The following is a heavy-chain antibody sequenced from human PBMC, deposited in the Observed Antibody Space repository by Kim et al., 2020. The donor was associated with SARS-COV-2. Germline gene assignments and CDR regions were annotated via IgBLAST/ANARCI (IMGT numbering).Heavy chain of an antibody. CDR1: GFTFSSYG. D-gene: IGHD3-10*01. Sequence: GGSLRLSCAASGFTFSSYGMHWVRQAPGKGLEWVAVISYDGSNKYYADSVKGRFTISRDNSKNTLYLQMNSLRAEDTAVYYCARDHAILLWFGEPVLPGIGYWGQGTLVTVSS. CDR2: ISYDGSNK. CDR3: ARDHAILLWFGEPVLPGIGY. V-gene: IGHV3-33*05. J-gene: IGHJ4*02.